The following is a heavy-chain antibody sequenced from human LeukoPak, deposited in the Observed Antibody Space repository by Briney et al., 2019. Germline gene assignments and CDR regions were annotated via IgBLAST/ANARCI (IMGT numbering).Heavy chain of an antibody. V-gene: IGHV4-34*01. CDR2: INHSGRT. CDR3: ASLYRSSWSDFDY. J-gene: IGHJ4*02. D-gene: IGHD6-13*01. CDR1: GGSFSGYY. Sequence: SETLSLTCAVYGGSFSGYYWTWLRQPPGKGLEWIGDINHSGRTNYNPSLTSGGTISVDKTKNQFSLKLTSVTAADTAMYSCASLYRSSWSDFDYWGQGTLVTVSS.